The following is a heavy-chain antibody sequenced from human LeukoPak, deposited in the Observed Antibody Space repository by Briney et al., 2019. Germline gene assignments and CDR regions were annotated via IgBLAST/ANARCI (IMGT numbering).Heavy chain of an antibody. Sequence: SETLSLTCAVYGWSFNDYYWNWVRQAPGKGLEWIGEINARGDTNYNPSLKSRVTISVDSSKNPFSLTLTSMIAADTAIYYCARGQVPAARGYNWFDPWGQGTLVTVSS. CDR1: GWSFNDYY. V-gene: IGHV4-34*01. J-gene: IGHJ5*02. D-gene: IGHD2-2*01. CDR3: ARGQVPAARGYNWFDP. CDR2: INARGDT.